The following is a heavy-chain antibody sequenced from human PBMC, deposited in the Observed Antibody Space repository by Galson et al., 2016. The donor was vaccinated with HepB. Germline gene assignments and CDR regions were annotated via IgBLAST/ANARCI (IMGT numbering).Heavy chain of an antibody. J-gene: IGHJ5*02. CDR1: GGSFTSYY. CDR2: IFSIGTT. CDR3: ARLFGGGWYVGWTGFDV. V-gene: IGHV4-4*07. D-gene: IGHD6-19*01. Sequence: TCTVSGGSFTSYYWSWIRQPAGKGLEWIGRIFSIGTTDYNPSLKGRVTMSVDTSKNQFSLQLRSVTAADAAVYYCARLFGGGWYVGWTGFDVWGLGTLVTVSS.